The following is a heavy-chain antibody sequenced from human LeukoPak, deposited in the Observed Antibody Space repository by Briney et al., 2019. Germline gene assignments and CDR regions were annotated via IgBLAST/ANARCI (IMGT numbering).Heavy chain of an antibody. D-gene: IGHD5-18*01. V-gene: IGHV1-69*05. CDR3: ASGYRNWFDP. Sequence: SVKISCKASGGTFSSYAISWVRQAPGQGLEWMGGIIPIFGTANYAQKFQGRVTITTDESTSTAYMELSSLRSEDTAVYYCASGYRNWFDPWGQGTLVTVSS. CDR2: IIPIFGTA. CDR1: GGTFSSYA. J-gene: IGHJ5*02.